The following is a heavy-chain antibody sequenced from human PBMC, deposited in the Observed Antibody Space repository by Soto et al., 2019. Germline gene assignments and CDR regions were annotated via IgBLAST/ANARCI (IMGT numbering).Heavy chain of an antibody. CDR2: IYYSGST. J-gene: IGHJ5*02. CDR3: ARQSSGWYNWFDP. D-gene: IGHD6-19*01. V-gene: IGHV4-59*05. Sequence: SETLSLTCTVSGGSISSYYWSWIRQPPGKGLEWIGSIYYSGSTYYNPSLKSRVTISVDTSKNQFSLKLSSVTAAETAVYYCARQSSGWYNWFDPWGQGTLVTVSS. CDR1: GGSISSYY.